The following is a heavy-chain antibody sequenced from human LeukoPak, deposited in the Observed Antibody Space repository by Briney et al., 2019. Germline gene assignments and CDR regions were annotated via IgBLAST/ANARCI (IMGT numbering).Heavy chain of an antibody. J-gene: IGHJ4*02. CDR2: ILTSGTT. Sequence: PSETLSLTCTVSNGSISSDHWSWVRQPPGKGLEWIGYILTSGTTNYNPSLKSRLTISVDTSKNQFTLKLSSVTAADTAVYYCARLRVSGTSLYSFDYWGQGTLATVSS. D-gene: IGHD3-10*01. CDR1: NGSISSDH. V-gene: IGHV4-4*09. CDR3: ARLRVSGTSLYSFDY.